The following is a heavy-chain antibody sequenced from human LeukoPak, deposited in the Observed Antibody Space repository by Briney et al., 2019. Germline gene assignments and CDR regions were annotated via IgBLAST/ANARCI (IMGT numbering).Heavy chain of an antibody. D-gene: IGHD2-2*01. Sequence: PGGSLRLSCAASGFTFSSYAMSWVRQAPGKGQEWVSAISGSGGSTYYADSVKGRFTISRDNSKNTLYLQMNSLRAEDTAVYYCAAKYQLNYYGMDVWGKGTTVTVSS. CDR3: AAKYQLNYYGMDV. CDR2: ISGSGGST. V-gene: IGHV3-23*01. CDR1: GFTFSSYA. J-gene: IGHJ6*04.